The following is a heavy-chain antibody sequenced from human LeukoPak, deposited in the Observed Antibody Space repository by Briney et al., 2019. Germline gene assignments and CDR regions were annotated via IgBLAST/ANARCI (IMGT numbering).Heavy chain of an antibody. CDR1: GFTFSSYW. D-gene: IGHD5-18*01. Sequence: GESLRLSCAASGFTFSSYWMSWVRQAPGKGLEWVANIKQDGSEKYYVDSVKGRFTISRDNAKNSLYLQMNSLRAEDTAVYYCARVDTAMVQGLDYWGQGTLVTVSS. J-gene: IGHJ4*02. CDR3: ARVDTAMVQGLDY. CDR2: IKQDGSEK. V-gene: IGHV3-7*03.